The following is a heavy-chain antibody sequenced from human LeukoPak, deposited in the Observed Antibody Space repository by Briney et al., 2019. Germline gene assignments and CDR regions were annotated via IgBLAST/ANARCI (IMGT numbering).Heavy chain of an antibody. CDR3: AREDAEIIVVVTASNAFDI. J-gene: IGHJ3*02. V-gene: IGHV1-46*01. CDR1: GYTFTSYY. Sequence: ASVKGSCKASGYTFTSYYMHWVRQAPGQGLEWMGIINPSGGSTSYAQKFQGRVTMTRDTSTSTVYMELSSMRSEDTAVYYCAREDAEIIVVVTASNAFDIWGQGTMVTVSS. D-gene: IGHD2-21*02. CDR2: INPSGGST.